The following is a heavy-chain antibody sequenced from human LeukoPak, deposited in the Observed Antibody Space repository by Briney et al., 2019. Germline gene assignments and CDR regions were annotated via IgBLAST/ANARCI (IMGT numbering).Heavy chain of an antibody. D-gene: IGHD5-18*01. CDR1: GFTFSDYY. J-gene: IGHJ4*02. CDR3: AREIKFRGHSYGGY. CDR2: ISSSSSYT. V-gene: IGHV3-11*06. Sequence: GGSLRLSCAASGFTFSDYYMSWIRQAPGKGLEWVSYISSSSSYTNYADSVKGRFTISRDNAKNSLYLQMNSLRAEDTAVYYCAREIKFRGHSYGGYWGQGTLVTVSS.